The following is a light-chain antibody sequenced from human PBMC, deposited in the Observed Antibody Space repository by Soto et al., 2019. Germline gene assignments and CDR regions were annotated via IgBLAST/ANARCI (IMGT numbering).Light chain of an antibody. J-gene: IGLJ1*01. Sequence: SYELTQPPSVSVAPGQTASITCGGDNIGSKSVHWFQQEPGQAPVLVVYDDSDRPSGIPERFSGSNSGNTATLTVSRVEAGDEADYYCQVWDSSSNQYVFGTGTKLTVL. CDR1: NIGSKS. CDR2: DDS. CDR3: QVWDSSSNQYV. V-gene: IGLV3-21*02.